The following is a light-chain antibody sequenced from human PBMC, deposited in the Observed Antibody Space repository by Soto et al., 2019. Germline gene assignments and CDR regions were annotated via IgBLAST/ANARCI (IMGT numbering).Light chain of an antibody. CDR2: GAS. J-gene: IGKJ1*01. Sequence: ENVLTQSPGTLSLSPGERATLSCRAGQSVSNTFLAWYQQKPGQAPRLLIYGASTRATGITDRFSGSGSGTAFTLTISTLQPADFAVYYCQHSRSPSRWTFGRGSKVDIK. CDR1: QSVSNTF. CDR3: QHSRSPSRWT. V-gene: IGKV3-20*01.